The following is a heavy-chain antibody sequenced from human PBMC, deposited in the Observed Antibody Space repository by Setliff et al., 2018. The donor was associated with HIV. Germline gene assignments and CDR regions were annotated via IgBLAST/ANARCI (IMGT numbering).Heavy chain of an antibody. V-gene: IGHV5-51*01. CDR3: ASLRGDYVGQYFYYMDV. D-gene: IGHD4-17*01. CDR2: IFPGDSDT. J-gene: IGHJ6*03. CDR1: GYNFNTDW. Sequence: GESLKISCKGPGYNFNTDWIAWVRQMPGKGLEWMGSIFPGDSDTRYSPSFQGQVTISADKSISTVYLHWGSLKASDTALYYCASLRGDYVGQYFYYMDVWGKGTRSPSP.